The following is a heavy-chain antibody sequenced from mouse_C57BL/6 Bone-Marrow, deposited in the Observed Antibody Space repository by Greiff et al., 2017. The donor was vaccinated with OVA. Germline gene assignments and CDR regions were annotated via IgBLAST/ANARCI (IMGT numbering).Heavy chain of an antibody. Sequence: QVQLKQSGAELVRPGASVTLSCKASGYTFTDYEMHWVKQTPVHGLEWIGAIDPETGGTAYNQKFKGKAILTADKSSSTAYMELRSLTSEDSAVYYCTREGDGYYPAWFAYWGQGTLVTVSA. J-gene: IGHJ3*01. CDR2: IDPETGGT. D-gene: IGHD2-3*01. CDR3: TREGDGYYPAWFAY. V-gene: IGHV1-15*01. CDR1: GYTFTDYE.